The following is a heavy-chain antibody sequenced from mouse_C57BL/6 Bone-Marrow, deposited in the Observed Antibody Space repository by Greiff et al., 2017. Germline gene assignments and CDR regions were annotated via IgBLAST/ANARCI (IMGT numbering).Heavy chain of an antibody. V-gene: IGHV1-15*01. CDR3: TSPRWYFDV. Sequence: QVQLQQSGAELVRPGASVTLSCKASGYTFTDYEMHWVKQTPVHGLEWIGAIAPETGGTAYNQKFKGKAILTADKATSTAYMELRSLTSEDSAVYYCTSPRWYFDVWGTGTTVTVSS. J-gene: IGHJ1*03. CDR2: IAPETGGT. CDR1: GYTFTDYE.